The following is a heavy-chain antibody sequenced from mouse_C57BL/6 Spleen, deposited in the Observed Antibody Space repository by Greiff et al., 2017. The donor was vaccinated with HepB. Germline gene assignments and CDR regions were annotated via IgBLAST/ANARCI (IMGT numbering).Heavy chain of an antibody. J-gene: IGHJ2*01. CDR3: ARDIYYYGSSPSPFDY. D-gene: IGHD1-1*01. CDR2: ISDGGSYT. V-gene: IGHV5-4*01. CDR1: GFTFSSYA. Sequence: EVHLVESGGGLVKPGGSLKLSCAASGFTFSSYAMSWVRQTPEKRLEWVATISDGGSYTYYPDNVKGRFTISRDNAKNNLYLQMSHLKSEDTAMYYCARDIYYYGSSPSPFDYWGQGTTLTVSS.